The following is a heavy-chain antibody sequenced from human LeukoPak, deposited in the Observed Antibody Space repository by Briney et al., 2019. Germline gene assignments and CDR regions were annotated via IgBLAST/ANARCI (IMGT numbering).Heavy chain of an antibody. CDR3: ARSESVLGTTGLNDFFDD. CDR2: IYYSGST. J-gene: IGHJ4*02. V-gene: IGHV4-39*01. Sequence: SETLSLTCTVSGGSIRGSSHYWGWIRQSPGKGLEWIGSIYYSGSTYYNPSLKSRVTISVDTSKNQFYVKLTSVTAADTAVYYCARSESVLGTTGLNDFFDDWGQGTLVTVSS. D-gene: IGHD1-26*01. CDR1: GGSIRGSSHY.